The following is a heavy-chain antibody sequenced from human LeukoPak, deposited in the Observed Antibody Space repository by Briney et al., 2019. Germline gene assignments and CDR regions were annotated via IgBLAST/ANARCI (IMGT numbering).Heavy chain of an antibody. Sequence: GGSLRLSCAASGFSFSRYWMHWVRQAPGKGLVWVSRINSDGSSTSYADSVKGRFTISRDNAKNTLYLQLNSLRAEDTAVYYCVRDGERSFDIWGEGTMVAVSS. CDR3: VRDGERSFDI. D-gene: IGHD2-21*01. J-gene: IGHJ3*02. CDR1: GFSFSRYW. V-gene: IGHV3-74*01. CDR2: INSDGSST.